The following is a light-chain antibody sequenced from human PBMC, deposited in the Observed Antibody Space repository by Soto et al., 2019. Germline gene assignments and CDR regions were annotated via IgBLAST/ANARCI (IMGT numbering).Light chain of an antibody. CDR2: ETS. CDR1: QSVNRW. CDR3: QQYYSYSPLT. Sequence: DIQMTQSPSTLSASVGDRFTITWRVSQSVNRWLAWYQQKPGKAPKLLIYETSSLESGVPSRFSGSGSGTEFTLTISSLQPDDFTTYYCQQYYSYSPLTFGGGTKVDI. J-gene: IGKJ4*01. V-gene: IGKV1-5*03.